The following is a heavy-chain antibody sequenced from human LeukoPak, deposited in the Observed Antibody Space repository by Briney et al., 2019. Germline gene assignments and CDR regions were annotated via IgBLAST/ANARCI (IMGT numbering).Heavy chain of an antibody. Sequence: PSETLSLTCTVSGGSISSYYWSWIRQPPGKGLEWIGYIYYSGSTDYNLSLKSRVTISVDTSKNQFSLKLSSVTAADTAVYYCARVYYDSSGYRYDAFDIWGQGTMVTVSS. CDR1: GGSISSYY. CDR2: IYYSGST. D-gene: IGHD3-22*01. CDR3: ARVYYDSSGYRYDAFDI. J-gene: IGHJ3*02. V-gene: IGHV4-59*01.